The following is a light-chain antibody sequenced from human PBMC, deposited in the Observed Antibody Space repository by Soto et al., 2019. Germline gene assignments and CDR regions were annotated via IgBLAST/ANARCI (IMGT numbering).Light chain of an antibody. J-gene: IGLJ1*01. V-gene: IGLV2-23*01. Sequence: QSVLTQPASVSGSPGQSITISCTGTSSDVGSYNLVSWYQQRPGQAPKLIIYEGNKRPSGVSNRFSASKSANTASLTISGLQDEDEADYYCCSYAGSSTVYVFGTGTKVTVL. CDR2: EGN. CDR3: CSYAGSSTVYV. CDR1: SSDVGSYNL.